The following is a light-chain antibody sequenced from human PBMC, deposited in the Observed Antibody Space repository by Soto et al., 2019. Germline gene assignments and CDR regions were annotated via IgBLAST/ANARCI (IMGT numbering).Light chain of an antibody. CDR2: DIT. V-gene: IGLV2-14*03. J-gene: IGLJ3*02. CDR3: SSYTTINNLWV. CDR1: SRDVGAYNF. Sequence: QPALTQPASVSGSPGQSVTISCTGISRDVGAYNFVSWYQQHPGRAPKLIIYDITDRPSGVSSRFSGSRSGSTASLTISGLQADDEADYYCSSYTTINNLWVFGGGTKVTVL.